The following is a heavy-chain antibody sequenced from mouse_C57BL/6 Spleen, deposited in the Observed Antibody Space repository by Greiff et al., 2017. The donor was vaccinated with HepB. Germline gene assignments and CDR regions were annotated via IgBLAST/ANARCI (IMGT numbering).Heavy chain of an antibody. J-gene: IGHJ2*01. V-gene: IGHV5-9*01. CDR1: GFTFSSYT. CDR2: ISGGGGNT. D-gene: IGHD2-1*01. CDR3: ARIYYGNYLYFDY. Sequence: EVKVVESGGGLVKPGGSLKLSCAASGFTFSSYTMSWVRQTPEKRLEWVATISGGGGNTYYPDSVKGRFTISRDNAKNTLYLQMSSLRSEDTALYYCARIYYGNYLYFDYWGQGTTLTVSS.